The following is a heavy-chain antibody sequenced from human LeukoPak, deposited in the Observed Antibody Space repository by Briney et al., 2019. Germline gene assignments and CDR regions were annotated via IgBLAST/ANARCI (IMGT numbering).Heavy chain of an antibody. CDR3: ARGGFPGYFDRLRPSRDAFDI. V-gene: IGHV1-2*02. D-gene: IGHD3-9*01. Sequence: ASVKVSCKASGYTFTGYYMHWVRQAPGQGLEWMGWINPNSGGTNYAQKFQGRVTMTRDTSISTAYMELSRLRSDDTAVYYCARGGFPGYFDRLRPSRDAFDIWGQGTMVTVSS. CDR1: GYTFTGYY. J-gene: IGHJ3*02. CDR2: INPNSGGT.